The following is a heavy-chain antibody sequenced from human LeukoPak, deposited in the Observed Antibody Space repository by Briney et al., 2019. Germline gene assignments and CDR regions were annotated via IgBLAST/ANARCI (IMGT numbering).Heavy chain of an antibody. Sequence: VASVKVSCKASGYTFTSYGISWVRQAPGQGLEWMGWISAYNGNTNYAQKLQGRVTMTTDTSTSTAYMELRSLRSDDTAVYYCARDGTSRNYGSGSSWFDPWGQGTLVTVSS. V-gene: IGHV1-18*01. J-gene: IGHJ5*02. CDR3: ARDGTSRNYGSGSSWFDP. CDR1: GYTFTSYG. D-gene: IGHD3-10*01. CDR2: ISAYNGNT.